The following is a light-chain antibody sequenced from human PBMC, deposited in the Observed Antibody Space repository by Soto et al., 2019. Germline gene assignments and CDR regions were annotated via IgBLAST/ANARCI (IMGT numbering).Light chain of an antibody. CDR2: GAS. J-gene: IGKJ2*01. Sequence: EIVLTQSPGTLSLSPGERATLSCRASRSVSSTYLAWYQQKPGQAPRLLIYGASSRATGIPDRFSGSGSGTDFTLTISRLEPEDVAVYYWQQYGSSPPYTFGQGTKLEIK. CDR1: RSVSSTY. CDR3: QQYGSSPPYT. V-gene: IGKV3-20*01.